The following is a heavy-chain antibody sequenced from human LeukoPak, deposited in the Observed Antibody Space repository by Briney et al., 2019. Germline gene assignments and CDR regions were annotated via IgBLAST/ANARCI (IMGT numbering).Heavy chain of an antibody. V-gene: IGHV1-8*01. Sequence: ASVKVSCKASGYTFTSYDINWVRRATGQGLEWMGWMNPNSGNTGYAQKFQGRVTITADESTSTAYMELSSLRSEDTAVFYCAGSLKFITMIPHYWGQGTLVTVSS. J-gene: IGHJ4*02. D-gene: IGHD3-22*01. CDR3: AGSLKFITMIPHY. CDR1: GYTFTSYD. CDR2: MNPNSGNT.